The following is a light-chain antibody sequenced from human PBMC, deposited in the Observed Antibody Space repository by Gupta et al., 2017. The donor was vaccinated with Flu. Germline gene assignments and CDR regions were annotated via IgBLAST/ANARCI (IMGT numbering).Light chain of an antibody. CDR1: SSDIGGYNY. CDR2: EVT. Sequence: QSALTQPASVSGSPGQSLTISCTGTSSDIGGYNYVSLYLQHPGKAPKLMIYEVTNRPSGVASRFAGSKSGNTASLTVSGLQAEDEADYFCGSYTSSSTWVFGGGTKLTVL. CDR3: GSYTSSSTWV. V-gene: IGLV2-14*01. J-gene: IGLJ3*02.